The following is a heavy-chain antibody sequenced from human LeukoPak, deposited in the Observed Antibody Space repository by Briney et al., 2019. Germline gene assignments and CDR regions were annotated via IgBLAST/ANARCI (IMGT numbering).Heavy chain of an antibody. D-gene: IGHD3-22*01. V-gene: IGHV4-31*03. Sequence: SQTLSLTCTVSGASFSSGDQYWNWIRQRPGEGLEWNGSIHPSGTLYNNPSLESRVTISIDTSKNQFSLNLNSVTAADTAVYFCSRGLDSRRLGYWGQGTLVTVSS. CDR2: IHPSGTL. J-gene: IGHJ4*02. CDR3: SRGLDSRRLGY. CDR1: GASFSSGDQY.